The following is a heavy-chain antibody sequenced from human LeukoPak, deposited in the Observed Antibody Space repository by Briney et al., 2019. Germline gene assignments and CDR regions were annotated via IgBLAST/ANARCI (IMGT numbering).Heavy chain of an antibody. D-gene: IGHD4-11*01. CDR3: ATDTFSNDYDYYMDV. CDR2: ISWNSGSI. J-gene: IGHJ6*03. V-gene: IGHV3-9*01. Sequence: SLTLSCAAYGFTFDDHAMHWVRQAPGKGLEWVSGISWNSGSIGYADFVKGRFTISRDDAKNSLYLQMNSLRAEDTALYYCATDTFSNDYDYYMDVWGKGTTVTVSS. CDR1: GFTFDDHA.